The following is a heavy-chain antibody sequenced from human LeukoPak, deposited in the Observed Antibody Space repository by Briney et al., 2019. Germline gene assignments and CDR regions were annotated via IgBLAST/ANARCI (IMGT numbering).Heavy chain of an antibody. CDR3: ARQGSRDGYPYFFDY. CDR1: GGSISSYY. CDR2: IYYSGST. V-gene: IGHV4-59*08. Sequence: SETLSLTCTVSGGSISSYYWSWIRQPPGKGLEWIGYIYYSGSTNYNPSLKSRVTMSVNTSKNQFFLNLSSVSAADTAVYYCARQGSRDGYPYFFDYWGQGTLVTVSS. D-gene: IGHD5-24*01. J-gene: IGHJ4*02.